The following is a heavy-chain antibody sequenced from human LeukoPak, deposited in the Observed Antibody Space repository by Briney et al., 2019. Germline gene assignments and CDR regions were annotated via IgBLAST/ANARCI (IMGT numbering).Heavy chain of an antibody. J-gene: IGHJ6*04. Sequence: SETLSLTCTVSGGSISSSSYFWSWIRQPPGKGLEWIGYIYYSGSTNYNPSLKSRVTISVDTSKNQFSLKLSSVTAADTAVYYCARGRSSYGLDVWGKGTTVTVSS. CDR1: GGSISSSSYF. CDR2: IYYSGST. V-gene: IGHV4-61*01. CDR3: ARGRSSYGLDV.